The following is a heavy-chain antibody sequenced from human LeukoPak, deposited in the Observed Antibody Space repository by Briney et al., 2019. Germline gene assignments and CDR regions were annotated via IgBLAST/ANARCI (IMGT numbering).Heavy chain of an antibody. J-gene: IGHJ4*02. D-gene: IGHD3-22*01. V-gene: IGHV3-21*01. CDR3: ARTGRQYESSAYYFDY. Sequence: GGSLRLSCAASGFAFSSYSMNRVGQAPGKGLNWVAGVSSSSSYIYYVDSVKGRFTISRDNAKNSLYLQMNSLRAEDTAVYYCARTGRQYESSAYYFDYWGQGTLVTVSS. CDR1: GFAFSSYS. CDR2: VSSSSSYI.